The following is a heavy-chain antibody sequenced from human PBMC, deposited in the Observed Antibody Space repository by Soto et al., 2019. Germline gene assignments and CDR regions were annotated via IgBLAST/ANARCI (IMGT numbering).Heavy chain of an antibody. V-gene: IGHV1-58*01. J-gene: IGHJ4*02. CDR3: AADYYDSSGYFDY. D-gene: IGHD3-22*01. CDR2: IVVGSGNT. Sequence: ASVKVSCKASGFTFTISAVQWVRRARGQRLEWIGWIVVGSGNTNYAQKFQERVTITRDMSTSTAYMELSSLRSEDTAVYYCAADYYDSSGYFDYWGQGTLVTVSS. CDR1: GFTFTISA.